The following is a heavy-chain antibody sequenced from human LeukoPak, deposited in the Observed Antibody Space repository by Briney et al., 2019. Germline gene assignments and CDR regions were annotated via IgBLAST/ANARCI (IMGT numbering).Heavy chain of an antibody. D-gene: IGHD5-24*01. Sequence: PGGSLRLSCAASGFTVSSNYMSWVRQAPGKGLEWVSLIYSGGSTYYVDSVKGRFTISRDNSKNTLYLQMNSLRAEDTAVYYCASRDKGYYYGMDVWGQGTTVTVSS. V-gene: IGHV3-66*01. CDR1: GFTVSSNY. CDR2: IYSGGST. CDR3: ASRDKGYYYGMDV. J-gene: IGHJ6*02.